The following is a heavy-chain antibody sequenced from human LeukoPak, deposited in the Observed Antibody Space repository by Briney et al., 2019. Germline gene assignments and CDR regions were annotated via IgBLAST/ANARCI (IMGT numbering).Heavy chain of an antibody. Sequence: PGGSLRLSCEASGFSMSAYWMSWVRQAPGKGLEWVGNIKQDGSERNYVDSVKGRFTISRDNAKKSLYLQINSLRAEDTAVYYCARDWGAYYHFSDYWGQGTLVTVSS. CDR1: GFSMSAYW. CDR2: IKQDGSER. V-gene: IGHV3-7*01. J-gene: IGHJ4*02. CDR3: ARDWGAYYHFSDY. D-gene: IGHD3-22*01.